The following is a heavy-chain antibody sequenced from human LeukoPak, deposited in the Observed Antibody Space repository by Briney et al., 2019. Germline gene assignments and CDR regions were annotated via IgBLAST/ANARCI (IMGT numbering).Heavy chain of an antibody. CDR3: AREGADTTMAQFDY. CDR2: IYYSGST. V-gene: IGHV4-59*01. Sequence: PSETLSLTCTVSGESISGFYWNWIRQPPGKGLEWIGYIYYSGSTNYNPSLKSRVTISVDTSKNQFSLKLSSVTAADTAVYYCAREGADTTMAQFDYWGQGTLVTVSS. D-gene: IGHD5-18*01. J-gene: IGHJ4*02. CDR1: GESISGFY.